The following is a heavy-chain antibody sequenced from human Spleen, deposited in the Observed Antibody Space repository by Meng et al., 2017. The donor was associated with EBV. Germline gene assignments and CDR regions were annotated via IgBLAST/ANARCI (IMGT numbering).Heavy chain of an antibody. Sequence: QRAGWWPGLVGPSGHLALTCAALRGFITIGDWWSWAHQSPGKGLEWIGEIHHSGGTSYNPSLKSRVTISLDMSKDQFSLRLSSVTAADTAVYYCARAGYHRPASEYWGQGTLVTVSS. CDR3: ARAGYHRPASEY. V-gene: IGHV4-4*02. CDR1: RGFITIGDW. CDR2: IHHSGGT. D-gene: IGHD2-15*01. J-gene: IGHJ4*02.